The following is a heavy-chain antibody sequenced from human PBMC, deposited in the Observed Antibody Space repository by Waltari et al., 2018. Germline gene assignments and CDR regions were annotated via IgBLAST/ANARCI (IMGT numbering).Heavy chain of an antibody. Sequence: QVQLVESGGGVVQPGRSLRLSCAASGFTFSSYGMHWVRQAPGKWLEWVAVIWYDGSNKYYSDSVKGRLTISRDNSKNTLYLQMNSLRAEDTAVYYCASGYCGGDCYSGYWGQGTLVTVSS. CDR2: IWYDGSNK. CDR3: ASGYCGGDCYSGY. CDR1: GFTFSSYG. D-gene: IGHD2-21*02. V-gene: IGHV3-33*01. J-gene: IGHJ4*02.